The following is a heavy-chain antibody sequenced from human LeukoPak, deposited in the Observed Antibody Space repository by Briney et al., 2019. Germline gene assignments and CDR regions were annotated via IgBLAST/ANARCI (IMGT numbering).Heavy chain of an antibody. D-gene: IGHD1-1*01. J-gene: IGHJ4*02. Sequence: VGSLRLSCAASGFTFDDYGMSWVRQAPGKGLKWVSGINWNGGSTGYADSVKGRFTISRDNAKNSLYLQMNSLRAEDTALYYCARRRWGDYNIDYWGQGTLVTVSS. V-gene: IGHV3-20*04. CDR2: INWNGGST. CDR1: GFTFDDYG. CDR3: ARRRWGDYNIDY.